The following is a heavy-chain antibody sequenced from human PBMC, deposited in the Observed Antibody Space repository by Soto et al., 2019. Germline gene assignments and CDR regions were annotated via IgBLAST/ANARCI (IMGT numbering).Heavy chain of an antibody. CDR2: VSPNGQGI. D-gene: IGHD1-26*01. J-gene: IGHJ4*02. V-gene: IGHV3-23*01. CDR1: GFTLRSYG. CDR3: AAATSIALGFRY. Sequence: EVQLLESGGGLVQPGGSLRLSCAASGFTLRSYGMSWVRQAPGKGLEWVSAVSPNGQGIYYADSVRGRFTISRDISKNTVFLHMDSLRAEDTAVYYCAAATSIALGFRYLGQGTLVTVSS.